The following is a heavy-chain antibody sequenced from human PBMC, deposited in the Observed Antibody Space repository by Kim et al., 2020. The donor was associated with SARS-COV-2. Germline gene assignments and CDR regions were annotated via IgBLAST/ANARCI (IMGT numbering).Heavy chain of an antibody. CDR3: ARFVATFRGPQN. CDR2: MNPNSGNT. J-gene: IGHJ4*02. Sequence: ASVKVSCKASGYTFTSYDINWVRQATGQGLEWMGWMNPNSGNTGYAQKFQGRVTMTRNTSISTAYMELSSLRSEDTAVYYCARFVATFRGPQNWGQGTLVTVSS. V-gene: IGHV1-8*01. D-gene: IGHD5-12*01. CDR1: GYTFTSYD.